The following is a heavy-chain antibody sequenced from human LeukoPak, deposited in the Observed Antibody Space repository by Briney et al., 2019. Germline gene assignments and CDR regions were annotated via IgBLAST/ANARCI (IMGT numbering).Heavy chain of an antibody. D-gene: IGHD6-13*01. CDR2: ISGSSTYI. V-gene: IGHV3-21*01. CDR1: GFAFSSYS. CDR3: ARASLSEIIAAEAFFDS. Sequence: GGSLRLSCAASGFAFSSYSMNWVRQAPGKGLEWVSSISGSSTYIYSANSLKGRFSISRDNAKNSLYLQMNSFRAEDTAVYFCARASLSEIIAAEAFFDSWGQGTLVTVSS. J-gene: IGHJ4*02.